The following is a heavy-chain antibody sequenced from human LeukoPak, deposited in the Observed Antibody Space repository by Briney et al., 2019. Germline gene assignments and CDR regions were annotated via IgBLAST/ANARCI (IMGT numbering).Heavy chain of an antibody. V-gene: IGHV4-59*01. CDR2: IYYSGST. CDR1: GGSISSYY. J-gene: IGHJ4*02. D-gene: IGHD4-17*01. CDR3: ARGEDYGDYSY. Sequence: SETLSLTCTVSGGSISSYYWSWIRQPPGKGLEWIGCIYYSGSTNYNPSLKSRVTISVDTSKNQFSLKLSSVTAADTAVYYCARGEDYGDYSYWGQGTLVTVSS.